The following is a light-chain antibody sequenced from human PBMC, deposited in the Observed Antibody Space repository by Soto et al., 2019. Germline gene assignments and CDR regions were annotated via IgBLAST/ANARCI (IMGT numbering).Light chain of an antibody. Sequence: EIVLTQSPGTLSLSPGERATLSCRASQSVSSSYLAWYQQKPGQAPRLLIYGASSRATGIPDRFSGSGSGTDFTLTISRLEPEDVAVYYCQPYGSSPTFSFGPVTKVDI. V-gene: IGKV3-20*01. J-gene: IGKJ3*01. CDR1: QSVSSSY. CDR2: GAS. CDR3: QPYGSSPTFS.